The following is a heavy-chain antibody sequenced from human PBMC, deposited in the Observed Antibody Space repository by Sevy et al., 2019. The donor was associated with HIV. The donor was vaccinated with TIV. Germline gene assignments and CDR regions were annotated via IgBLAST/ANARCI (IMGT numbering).Heavy chain of an antibody. CDR1: GYTFTCYY. J-gene: IGHJ4*02. V-gene: IGHV1-2*02. D-gene: IGHD3-22*01. CDR3: AREGYYYDSSGYHYYYFDY. CDR2: INPNSGGT. Sequence: ASVKVSCKASGYTFTCYYMHWVRQAPGQGLEWMGWINPNSGGTNYAQKFQGRVTMTRDTSISTAYMELSRLRSDDTAVYYCAREGYYYDSSGYHYYYFDYWGQGTLVTVSS.